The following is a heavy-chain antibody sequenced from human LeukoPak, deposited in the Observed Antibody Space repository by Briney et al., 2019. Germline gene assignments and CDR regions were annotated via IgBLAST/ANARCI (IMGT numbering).Heavy chain of an antibody. Sequence: GGSLRLSCAASGFTFSSYSMNWVRQAPGKGLEWVSSISSSSSYIYYADSVKGRFTISRDNAKNPLYLQMNSLRAEDTAVYYCARALYVYYDFWSGYYAPFDYWGQGTLVTVSS. D-gene: IGHD3-3*01. CDR3: ARALYVYYDFWSGYYAPFDY. V-gene: IGHV3-21*01. J-gene: IGHJ4*02. CDR2: ISSSSSYI. CDR1: GFTFSSYS.